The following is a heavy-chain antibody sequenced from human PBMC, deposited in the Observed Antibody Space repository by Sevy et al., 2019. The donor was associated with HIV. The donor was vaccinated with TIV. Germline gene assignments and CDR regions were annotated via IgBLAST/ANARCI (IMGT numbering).Heavy chain of an antibody. J-gene: IGHJ6*02. CDR2: ISHDGSNK. Sequence: GGSLRLSCAASGFTFNTYTMHWVRQAPVKGLEWVAAISHDGSNKNYADSVKGRFTVSRDNSKNTVSLQMNSLRREDTALYYCAREYYDFWSGPINFYFGMDVWGQGTTVTVSS. V-gene: IGHV3-30-3*01. D-gene: IGHD3-3*01. CDR1: GFTFNTYT. CDR3: AREYYDFWSGPINFYFGMDV.